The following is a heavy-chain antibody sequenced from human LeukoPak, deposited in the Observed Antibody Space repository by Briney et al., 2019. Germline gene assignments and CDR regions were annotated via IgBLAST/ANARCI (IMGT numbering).Heavy chain of an antibody. CDR3: ARHDSFIPY. V-gene: IGHV3-23*01. J-gene: IGHJ4*02. CDR1: GFTFSDYA. CDR2: ISDSGGST. D-gene: IGHD3-16*02. Sequence: PGGSLRPSCVASGFTFSDYAMSWVRQAPGKGLEWVSGISDSGGSTYYEDSVKGRCTISRDNSKNTVSLQMNNLRAEDTAVYFCARHDSFIPYWGQGTLVTVTS.